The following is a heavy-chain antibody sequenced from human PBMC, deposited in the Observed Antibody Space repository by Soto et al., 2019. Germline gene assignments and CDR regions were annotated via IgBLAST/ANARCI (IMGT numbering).Heavy chain of an antibody. CDR1: GFTFSSYG. CDR2: IWYDGSNK. Sequence: QVQLVESGGGVVQPGRSLRLSCAASGFTFSSYGMHWVRQAPGKGLEWVAVIWYDGSNKYYADSVKGRFTISRDNSKNTPELQMNSLRAEDTSVYYCARDWVDSSSSPPFAYWGQGTLVTVSS. V-gene: IGHV3-33*01. D-gene: IGHD6-13*01. J-gene: IGHJ4*02. CDR3: ARDWVDSSSSPPFAY.